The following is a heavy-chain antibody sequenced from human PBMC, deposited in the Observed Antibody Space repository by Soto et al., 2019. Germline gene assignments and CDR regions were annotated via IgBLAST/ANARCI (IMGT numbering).Heavy chain of an antibody. J-gene: IGHJ4*02. D-gene: IGHD6-6*01. CDR1: GFSLSTSGEG. V-gene: IGHV2-5*01. Sequence: SGPTLVNPTQTLTLTCTFSGFSLSTSGEGVGWIRQPPGKALEWLALIYWNDDERYSPSLKSRLSITKDTSKNQVVLTMTNMDPVDTATYYCARRRDSSSPDYWGQGTLVTVSS. CDR3: ARRRDSSSPDY. CDR2: IYWNDDE.